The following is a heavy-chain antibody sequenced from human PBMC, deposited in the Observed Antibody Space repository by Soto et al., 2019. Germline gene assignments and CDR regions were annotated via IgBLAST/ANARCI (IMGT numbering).Heavy chain of an antibody. CDR1: GFTFSSYA. D-gene: IGHD6-6*01. J-gene: IGHJ6*03. Sequence: GGSLRLSCAASGFTFSSYAMSWVRQAPGKGLEWVSAISGSGGSTYYADSVKGRFTISRDNSKNTLYLQMNSLRAEDTAVYYCAKPPKYSSLRDYYYYMDVWGKGTTVTVSS. CDR2: ISGSGGST. V-gene: IGHV3-23*01. CDR3: AKPPKYSSLRDYYYYMDV.